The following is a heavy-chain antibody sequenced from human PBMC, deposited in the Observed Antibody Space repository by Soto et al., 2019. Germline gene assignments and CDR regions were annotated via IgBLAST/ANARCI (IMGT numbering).Heavy chain of an antibody. V-gene: IGHV3-23*01. J-gene: IGHJ4*02. CDR2: VRDSGANT. CDR3: ARSRRTYGDYYDL. CDR1: GFTFNSYA. Sequence: EVQLLESGGGLVQPGGSLRLSCEASGFTFNSYAMTWVRQAPGKGLEWVSSVRDSGANTYYADSVKGRFTISRDNSKNTMDLQMNSLRGNDTALYYCARSRRTYGDYYDLWGQGTVVTVSS. D-gene: IGHD4-17*01.